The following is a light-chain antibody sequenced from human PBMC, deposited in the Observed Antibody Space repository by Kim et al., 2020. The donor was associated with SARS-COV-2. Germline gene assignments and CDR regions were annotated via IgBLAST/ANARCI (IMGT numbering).Light chain of an antibody. CDR1: QSVSSN. CDR3: QQYNNWPWT. V-gene: IGKV3-15*01. J-gene: IGKJ1*01. Sequence: VSPGERATLSCRASQSVSSNLAWYQQKPGQAPRLLIYDTSTRATGFPARFSGSGSGTEFTLTISSLQSEDFAVYFCQQYNNWPWTFGQGTKVDIK. CDR2: DTS.